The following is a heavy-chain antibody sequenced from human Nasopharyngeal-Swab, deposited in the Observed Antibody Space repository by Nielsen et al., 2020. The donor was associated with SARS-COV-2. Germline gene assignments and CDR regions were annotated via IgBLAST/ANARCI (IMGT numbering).Heavy chain of an antibody. D-gene: IGHD6-6*01. CDR2: INPSGGST. J-gene: IGHJ6*02. CDR3: ARGKDSNSSSRIWGYYRLDG. Sequence: VRHAPGQGHEWVGIINPSGGSTSYAQKLQGRVTITGDTSTSSVYKELSSLRSEDTAVYYCARGKDSNSSSRIWGYYRLDGWGHGTTVTVSS. V-gene: IGHV1-46*01.